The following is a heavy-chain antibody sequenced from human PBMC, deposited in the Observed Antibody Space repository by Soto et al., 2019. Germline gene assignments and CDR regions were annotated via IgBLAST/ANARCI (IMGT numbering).Heavy chain of an antibody. J-gene: IGHJ6*02. CDR1: EFSLSGSGMR. V-gene: IGHV2-70*04. CDR3: ARAFYGMDV. CDR2: IDWEDTK. Sequence: GSGPTLVNPTQTLTLTCTVSEFSLSGSGMRVTWIRQPPGKALEWLARIDWEDTKLYSTSLKTRLTISKDTSKNQVVLTMTNVDPADTGTYYCARAFYGMDVWGQGTTVTV.